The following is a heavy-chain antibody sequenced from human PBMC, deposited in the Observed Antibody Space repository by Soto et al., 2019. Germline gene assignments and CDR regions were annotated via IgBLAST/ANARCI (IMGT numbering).Heavy chain of an antibody. V-gene: IGHV3-30*18. CDR3: AKDSYYYGSGSYYST. CDR1: GFTFSSYG. J-gene: IGHJ5*02. D-gene: IGHD3-10*01. Sequence: VQLVESGGGVVQPGRSLRLSCAAPGFTFSSYGMHWVRQAPGKGLEWVAVISYDGSNKYYADSVKGRFTISRDNSKNTLYLQMNSLRAEDTAVYYCAKDSYYYGSGSYYSTWGQGTLVTVSS. CDR2: ISYDGSNK.